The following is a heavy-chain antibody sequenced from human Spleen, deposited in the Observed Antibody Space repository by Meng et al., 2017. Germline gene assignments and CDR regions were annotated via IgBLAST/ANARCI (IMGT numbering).Heavy chain of an antibody. CDR3: ARDASGGYDFWSGYYEKDYYGMDV. V-gene: IGHV5-51*01. CDR1: GYSFTTDW. D-gene: IGHD3-3*01. Sequence: GESLKISCKTSGYSFTTDWIGWVRQMPGKGLEWMGIIYPGDSDTRYSPSFQGQVIISADKSISTAYLQWSTLQASDTAMYYCARDASGGYDFWSGYYEKDYYGMDVWGQGTTVTVSS. CDR2: IYPGDSDT. J-gene: IGHJ6*02.